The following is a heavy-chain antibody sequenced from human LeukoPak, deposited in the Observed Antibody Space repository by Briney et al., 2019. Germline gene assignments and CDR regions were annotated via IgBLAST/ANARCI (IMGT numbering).Heavy chain of an antibody. V-gene: IGHV1-8*01. CDR1: GYTFTSYD. CDR3: ARELRSGWYYFDY. J-gene: IGHJ4*02. Sequence: GASVKVSCKASGYTFTSYDINWVRQATGQGLEWMGWMNPNSGDTGYAQKFQGRVTMTRNTSISTAYMELGSLRSEDTAVYYCARELRSGWYYFDYWGQGTLVTVSS. CDR2: MNPNSGDT. D-gene: IGHD6-19*01.